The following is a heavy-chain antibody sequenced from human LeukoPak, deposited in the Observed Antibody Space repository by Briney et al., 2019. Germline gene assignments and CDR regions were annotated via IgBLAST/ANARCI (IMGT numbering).Heavy chain of an antibody. CDR2: TCYRSKWYN. D-gene: IGHD3-22*01. Sequence: SQTLSLTCAISGDSVSSNSASWNWIRQSPSRGLEWLGRTCYRSKWYNNYAVSVKSRITINPDTSKSQFSLQLNSVTPEDTAVYQCTRGVVGGPHYLENWGQGTLVSVSS. J-gene: IGHJ4*02. CDR1: GDSVSSNSAS. V-gene: IGHV6-1*01. CDR3: TRGVVGGPHYLEN.